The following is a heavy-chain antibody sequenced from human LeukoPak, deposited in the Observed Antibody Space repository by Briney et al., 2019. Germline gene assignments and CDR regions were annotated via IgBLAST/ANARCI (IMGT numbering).Heavy chain of an antibody. CDR3: ARARLTSRRAYSSSLSWFDP. V-gene: IGHV1-8*01. J-gene: IGHJ5*02. Sequence: ASVKVSCKASGYTFTSYDINWVRQATGQGLEWMGWMNPNMGNTGYAQKFQGRVTMTRNTSISTAYMELSSLRAEDTDVYYCARARLTSRRAYSSSLSWFDPWGQGTLVTVSS. CDR2: MNPNMGNT. D-gene: IGHD6-13*01. CDR1: GYTFTSYD.